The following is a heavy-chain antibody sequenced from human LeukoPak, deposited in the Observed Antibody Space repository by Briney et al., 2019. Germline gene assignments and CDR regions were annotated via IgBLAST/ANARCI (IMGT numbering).Heavy chain of an antibody. Sequence: ETLPLTCAVYGGSFSGYYWSWIRQPPGKGLEWIGEINHSGSTNYNPSLKSRVTISVDTSKNQFSLKLSSVTAADTAVYYCARRRVVVVAATVPSLKRYWYFDLWGRGTLVTVSS. CDR3: ARRRVVVVAATVPSLKRYWYFDL. D-gene: IGHD2-15*01. CDR2: INHSGST. CDR1: GGSFSGYY. J-gene: IGHJ2*01. V-gene: IGHV4-34*01.